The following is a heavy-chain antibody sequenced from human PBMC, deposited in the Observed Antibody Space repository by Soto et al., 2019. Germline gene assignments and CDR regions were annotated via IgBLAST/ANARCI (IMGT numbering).Heavy chain of an antibody. D-gene: IGHD3-3*01. Sequence: GGSLRLSCAASGFTFSSYAMSWFRQAPGKGLEWVSAISGSGGSTYYADSVKGRFTISRDNSKNTLYLQMNSLRAEDTAVYYCAKERGSHSKYYYLMSGSQLGGNWFDSWGQGTLVT. CDR2: ISGSGGST. J-gene: IGHJ5*01. CDR3: AKERGSHSKYYYLMSGSQLGGNWFDS. V-gene: IGHV3-23*01. CDR1: GFTFSSYA.